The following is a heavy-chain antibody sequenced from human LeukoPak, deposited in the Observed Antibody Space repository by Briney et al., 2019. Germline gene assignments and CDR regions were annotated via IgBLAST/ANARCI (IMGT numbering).Heavy chain of an antibody. V-gene: IGHV1-2*02. J-gene: IGHJ4*02. CDR3: ARDNIERVVPAATPDY. CDR2: INPNSGGT. D-gene: IGHD2-2*01. CDR1: GYTFPANY. Sequence: AAVTFSSTVLGYTFPANYMHWGGQAPGQGLGWRGWINPNSGGTNYAQKFQGRVTMTRDTSISTAYMELSRLRSDDTAVYYCARDNIERVVPAATPDYWGQGTLVTVSS.